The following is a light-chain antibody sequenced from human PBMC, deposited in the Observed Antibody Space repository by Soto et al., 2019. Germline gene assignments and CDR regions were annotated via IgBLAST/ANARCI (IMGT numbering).Light chain of an antibody. V-gene: IGKV3-20*01. CDR1: QSVSSSY. CDR3: QQYGSSTWT. J-gene: IGKJ1*01. CDR2: GAS. Sequence: EIVLTQSPGTLSLSPGERATLSCRASQSVSSSYLAWYQQQPGQAPRLLIYGASSRATGIPDRFSGSGTGTDFTLTSSRLEPEDFAVYYWQQYGSSTWTFGQGTKVEIK.